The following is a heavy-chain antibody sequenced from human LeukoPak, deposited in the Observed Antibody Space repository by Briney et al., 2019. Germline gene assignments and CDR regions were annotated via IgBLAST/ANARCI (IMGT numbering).Heavy chain of an antibody. CDR1: GGTFSSYA. Sequence: SVKVSCKASGGTFSSYAISWVRQAPGQGLEWMGGIIPIFGTANYAQKFQGRVTITADKSTSTAYMELSSLRSEDTAVYYCASAGGGSLVGATKGAYFDYWGQGTLVTVSS. CDR2: IIPIFGTA. D-gene: IGHD1-26*01. V-gene: IGHV1-69*06. CDR3: ASAGGGSLVGATKGAYFDY. J-gene: IGHJ4*02.